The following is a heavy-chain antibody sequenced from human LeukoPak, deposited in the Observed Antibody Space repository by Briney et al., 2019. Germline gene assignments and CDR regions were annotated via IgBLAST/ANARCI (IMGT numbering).Heavy chain of an antibody. CDR2: ISWNSGSI. CDR1: GFTFDDYA. V-gene: IGHV3-9*01. J-gene: IGHJ4*02. CDR3: AKGYSYGSLDY. Sequence: PGGSLRLSCAASGFTFDDYAMHWVRRAPGRGLEWVSGISWNSGSIGYADSVKGRFTISRDNAKNSLYLQMNSLRAEDTALYYCAKGYSYGSLDYWGQGTLVTVSS. D-gene: IGHD5-18*01.